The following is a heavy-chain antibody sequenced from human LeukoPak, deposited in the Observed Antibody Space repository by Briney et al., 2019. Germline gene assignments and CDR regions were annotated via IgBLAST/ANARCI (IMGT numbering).Heavy chain of an antibody. CDR2: IRYDGSNK. Sequence: GGSLRLSCAASGFTFSSYGMHWVRQAPGKGLEWVAFIRYDGSNKYYADSVKGRFTISRDNSKNTLYLQMNSLRAEDTAVYYCAKYGGYSYGSQLGYWGQGTLVTVSS. CDR3: AKYGGYSYGSQLGY. D-gene: IGHD5-18*01. CDR1: GFTFSSYG. V-gene: IGHV3-30*02. J-gene: IGHJ4*02.